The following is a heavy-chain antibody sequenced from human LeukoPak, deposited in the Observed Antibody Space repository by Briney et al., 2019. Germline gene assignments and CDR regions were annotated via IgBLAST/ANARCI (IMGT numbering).Heavy chain of an antibody. CDR3: AGDDNGYGRNYY. CDR1: GGSINSGAYY. CDR2: IYYSGST. V-gene: IGHV4-30-4*01. Sequence: SETLSLTCTVSGGSINSGAYYWSWIRQSPGKGLEWTGYIYYSGSTYYNPSLRSRITISVDTSKNQFSLKLSSVTAADTAVYYCAGDDNGYGRNYYWGQGTLVTVSS. D-gene: IGHD5-12*01. J-gene: IGHJ4*02.